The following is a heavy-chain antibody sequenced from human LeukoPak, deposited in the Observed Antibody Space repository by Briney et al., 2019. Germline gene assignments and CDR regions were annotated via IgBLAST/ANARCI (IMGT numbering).Heavy chain of an antibody. Sequence: PSETLSLTCTVSGYSISSGYYRGWIRQPPGKGLEWIGSIYHSGSTYYNPSLKSRVTISIDTSKNQFSLKLTSVTAADTAVYYCARDTIATSSFDYWGQGTLVTVSS. CDR3: ARDTIATSSFDY. CDR2: IYHSGST. V-gene: IGHV4-38-2*02. J-gene: IGHJ4*02. D-gene: IGHD6-13*01. CDR1: GYSISSGYY.